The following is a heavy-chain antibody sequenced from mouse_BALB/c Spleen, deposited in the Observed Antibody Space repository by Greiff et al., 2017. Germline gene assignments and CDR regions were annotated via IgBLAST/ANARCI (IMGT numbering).Heavy chain of an antibody. V-gene: IGHV1-87*01. CDR1: GYTFTSYW. Sequence: VQLQESGAELARPGASVKLSCKASGYTFTSYWMQWVKQRPGQGLEWIGAIYPGDGDTRYTQKFKGKATLTADKSSSTAYMQLSSLASEDSAVYYCARNDGYYYFDYWGQGTTLTVSS. D-gene: IGHD2-3*01. CDR3: ARNDGYYYFDY. CDR2: IYPGDGDT. J-gene: IGHJ2*01.